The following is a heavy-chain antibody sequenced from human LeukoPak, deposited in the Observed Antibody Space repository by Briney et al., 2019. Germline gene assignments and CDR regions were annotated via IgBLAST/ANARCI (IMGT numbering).Heavy chain of an antibody. V-gene: IGHV4-30-4*01. CDR2: IYYSGST. J-gene: IGHJ4*02. D-gene: IGHD3-22*01. Sequence: PSQTLSLTCTVSGGSISSGDYYWSWIRQPPGKGLEWIGYIYYSGSTYYNPSLKSRVTISVDTSKNQFSLKLSSATAADTAVYYCARVPYDSSGYSGYWGQGTLVTVSS. CDR1: GGSISSGDYY. CDR3: ARVPYDSSGYSGY.